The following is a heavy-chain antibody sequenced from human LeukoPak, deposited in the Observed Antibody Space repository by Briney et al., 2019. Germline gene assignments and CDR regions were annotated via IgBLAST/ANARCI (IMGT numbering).Heavy chain of an antibody. CDR1: GGSISPYY. CDR3: ARGGNCRAGACYSFPGGTFDL. CDR2: AHYTGNTDYTSL. V-gene: IGHV4-59*01. D-gene: IGHD2-15*01. Sequence: KPSETLSLTCTVSGGSISPYYWSWIRQPPGKRLEYIGFAHYTGNTDYTSLNYNPSLNSRVTISVDMSRNQFSLKLTSVSSADTAVYYCARGGNCRAGACYSFPGGTFDLWGQGILVTVSS. J-gene: IGHJ4*02.